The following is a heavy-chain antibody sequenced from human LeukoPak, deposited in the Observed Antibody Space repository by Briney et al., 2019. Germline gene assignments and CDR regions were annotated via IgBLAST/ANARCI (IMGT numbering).Heavy chain of an antibody. CDR3: ARDLKFGYSSSWYTY. D-gene: IGHD6-13*01. CDR1: GGTFSSYA. J-gene: IGHJ4*02. CDR2: INPNSGGT. Sequence: GSSVKVSCKASGGTFSSYAISWVRQAPGQGLEWMGRINPNSGGTNYAQKFQGRVTMTRDTSISTAYMELSRLRSDDTAVYYCARDLKFGYSSSWYTYWGQGTLVTVSS. V-gene: IGHV1-2*06.